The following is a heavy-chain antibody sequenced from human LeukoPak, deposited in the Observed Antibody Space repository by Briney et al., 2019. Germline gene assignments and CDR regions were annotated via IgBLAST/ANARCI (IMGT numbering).Heavy chain of an antibody. CDR1: GFTFSTYS. CDR3: ARDGGYSGYDADC. J-gene: IGHJ4*02. D-gene: IGHD5-12*01. V-gene: IGHV3-48*01. CDR2: ISDSRAM. Sequence: GGSLRLSCAASGFTFSTYSMKWVRQAPGKGLEWVSYISDSRAMYYADSVRGRFTISRENDKNSLFLQMNSLRAEDTAVYYCARDGGYSGYDADCWGQGTLVTVSS.